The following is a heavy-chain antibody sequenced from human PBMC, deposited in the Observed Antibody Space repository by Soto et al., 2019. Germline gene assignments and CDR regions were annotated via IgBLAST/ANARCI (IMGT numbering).Heavy chain of an antibody. J-gene: IGHJ4*02. CDR2: INHSGST. CDR1: GGSFSGYY. D-gene: IGHD6-19*01. CDR3: ARGREQWLAFDY. V-gene: IGHV4-34*01. Sequence: QVQLQQWGAGLLKPSETLSLTCAVYGGSFSGYYWSWIRQPPGKGLEWIGEINHSGSTNYNPSLKSRVTISVDTSKNQFSLKLSSVTAADTAVYYCARGREQWLAFDYWGQGTLVTVSS.